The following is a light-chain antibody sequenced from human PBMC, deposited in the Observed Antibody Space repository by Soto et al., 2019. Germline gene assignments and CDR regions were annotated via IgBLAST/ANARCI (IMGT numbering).Light chain of an antibody. J-gene: IGLJ1*01. V-gene: IGLV3-1*01. CDR3: HAWYSNTHV. CDR2: QDS. Sequence: SYGMTKPHSVSVSPGQTASITCSGDKLGDKYACWYQQKPGQSPVLVIYQDSKRPSGIPERFSGSNSGNTATLTISGTQAMDEADYYFHAWYSNTHVLRTGTKV. CDR1: KLGDKY.